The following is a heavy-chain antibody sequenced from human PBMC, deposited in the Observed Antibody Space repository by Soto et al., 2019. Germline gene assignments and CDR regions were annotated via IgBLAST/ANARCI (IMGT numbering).Heavy chain of an antibody. CDR1: GFTFTSSA. V-gene: IGHV1-58*01. Sequence: GASVKVSCKASGFTFTSSAVQWVRQARGQRLEWIGWIVVGSGNTNYAQKFQERVTITRDMSTSTAYMELSSLRSEDTAVYYCAAESGTGTTYYYYYGMEVWGQGTTVTVSS. CDR2: IVVGSGNT. CDR3: AAESGTGTTYYYYYGMEV. D-gene: IGHD1-7*01. J-gene: IGHJ6*02.